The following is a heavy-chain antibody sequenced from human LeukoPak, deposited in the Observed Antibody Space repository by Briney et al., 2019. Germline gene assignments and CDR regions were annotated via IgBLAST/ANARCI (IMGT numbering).Heavy chain of an antibody. CDR3: ARMGSSWQPFNWFDP. CDR2: ISSSGSTI. V-gene: IGHV3-11*01. J-gene: IGHJ5*02. CDR1: GFTFGDYY. Sequence: GGSLRLSCAASGFTFGDYYMSWIRQAPGKGLEWVSYISSSGSTIYYADSVKGRFTISRDNAKNSLYLQMNSLRAEDTAVYYCARMGSSWQPFNWFDPWGQGTLVTVSS. D-gene: IGHD6-13*01.